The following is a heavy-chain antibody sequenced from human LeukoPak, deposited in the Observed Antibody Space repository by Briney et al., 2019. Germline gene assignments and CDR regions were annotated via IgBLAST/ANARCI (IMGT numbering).Heavy chain of an antibody. Sequence: GASVKVSCKASGGTFSSYAISWVRPAPGQGLEWMGRIIPILGIANYAQKFQGRVTITAAKSTSTAYMELSSLRSEDTAVYYCARVTTVAAAAANFDYWGQGTLVTVSS. CDR1: GGTFSSYA. D-gene: IGHD6-13*01. V-gene: IGHV1-69*04. J-gene: IGHJ4*02. CDR2: IIPILGIA. CDR3: ARVTTVAAAAANFDY.